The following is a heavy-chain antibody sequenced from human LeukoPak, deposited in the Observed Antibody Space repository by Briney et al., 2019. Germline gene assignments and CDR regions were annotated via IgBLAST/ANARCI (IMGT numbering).Heavy chain of an antibody. Sequence: GESLKISCKGSGYSFTSYWIGWVRQMPGKGLEWMGIIYPGDSDTRYNPSFQGQVTISADKSISTAYLQWSSLKASDTAMYYCARQNHTAYCGGDCYYGGFDYWGQGTLVTVSS. J-gene: IGHJ4*02. CDR3: ARQNHTAYCGGDCYYGGFDY. CDR1: GYSFTSYW. CDR2: IYPGDSDT. D-gene: IGHD2-21*02. V-gene: IGHV5-51*01.